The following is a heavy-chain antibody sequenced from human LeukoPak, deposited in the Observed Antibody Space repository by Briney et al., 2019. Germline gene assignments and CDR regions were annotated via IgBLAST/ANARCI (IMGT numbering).Heavy chain of an antibody. CDR2: IYYSGST. J-gene: IGHJ3*02. Sequence: SETLSLTCTVSGGSISSSSYYWGWIRQPPGKGLEWIGSIYYSGSTYYNPSLKSRVTISVDTSKNQFSLKLSSVTAADTAVYYCARASITRVAFDIWGQGTMVTVSS. V-gene: IGHV4-39*07. CDR1: GGSISSSSYY. D-gene: IGHD3-10*01. CDR3: ARASITRVAFDI.